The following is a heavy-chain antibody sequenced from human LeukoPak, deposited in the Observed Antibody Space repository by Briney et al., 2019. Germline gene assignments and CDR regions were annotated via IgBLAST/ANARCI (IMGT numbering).Heavy chain of an antibody. J-gene: IGHJ4*02. CDR2: VSAYNGDT. CDR3: ARDAFGSSGSYIDY. CDR1: GFTSNSYG. V-gene: IGHV1-18*01. D-gene: IGHD3-10*01. Sequence: ASVKVSCKATGFTSNSYGISWVRQAPGQGLEWMGWVSAYNGDTKYAQKLQGRVTMTTDTSTSTAYMELRSLRSDDTAVYFCARDAFGSSGSYIDYWGRGTLVTVSS.